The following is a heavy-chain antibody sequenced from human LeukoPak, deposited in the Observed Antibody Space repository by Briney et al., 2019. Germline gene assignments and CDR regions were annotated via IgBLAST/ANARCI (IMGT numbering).Heavy chain of an antibody. Sequence: GRSLRLSCTASGFTFSSYGMHWVRQAPGKGLEWVAVISYDGSNEYYADSVKGRFTIPRDNSKNTLYVQMNSLRAEDTAVYYCARDPAKFWSGHDYWGQGTLVTVSS. CDR3: ARDPAKFWSGHDY. CDR1: GFTFSSYG. V-gene: IGHV3-30*03. D-gene: IGHD3-3*01. CDR2: ISYDGSNE. J-gene: IGHJ4*02.